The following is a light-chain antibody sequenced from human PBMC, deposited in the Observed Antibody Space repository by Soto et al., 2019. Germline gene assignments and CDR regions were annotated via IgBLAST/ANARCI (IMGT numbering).Light chain of an antibody. CDR3: AAWDDTLGGVI. V-gene: IGLV1-47*02. Sequence: QSVLAQPPSASGTPGQRITISCSGSTSNIGSNLASWYQQLPGMAPKLLIYNDNQRPSGVPDRFSVSKSGTSASLAISGLRSEDEADYYCAAWDDTLGGVIFGGGTTLTVL. J-gene: IGLJ2*01. CDR1: TSNIGSNL. CDR2: NDN.